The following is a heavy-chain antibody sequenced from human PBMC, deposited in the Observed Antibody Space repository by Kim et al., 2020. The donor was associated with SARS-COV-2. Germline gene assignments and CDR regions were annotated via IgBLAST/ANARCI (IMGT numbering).Heavy chain of an antibody. D-gene: IGHD5-12*01. CDR1: GFTFSSYS. J-gene: IGHJ6*03. CDR2: ISSSSSYI. Sequence: GGSLRLSCAASGFTFSSYSMNWVHQAPGKGLEWVSSISSSSSYIYYADSVKGRFTISRDNAKNSLYLQMNSLRAEDTAVYYCARDGDIVATTPDYMDVWGKGTTVTVSS. CDR3: ARDGDIVATTPDYMDV. V-gene: IGHV3-21*01.